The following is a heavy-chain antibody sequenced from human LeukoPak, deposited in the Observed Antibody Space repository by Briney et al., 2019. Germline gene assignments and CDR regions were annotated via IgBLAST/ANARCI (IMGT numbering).Heavy chain of an antibody. J-gene: IGHJ4*02. CDR3: ARHRKGSSSDY. D-gene: IGHD6-13*01. V-gene: IGHV4-34*01. CDR2: INHSGST. CDR1: GGSFSGYY. Sequence: SETLSLTCAVYGGSFSGYYWSWIRQPPGKGLEWIGEINHSGSTNYNPSLKSRVTISVDTSKNQFSLKLSSVTAADTAVYYCARHRKGSSSDYWGQGTLVTVSS.